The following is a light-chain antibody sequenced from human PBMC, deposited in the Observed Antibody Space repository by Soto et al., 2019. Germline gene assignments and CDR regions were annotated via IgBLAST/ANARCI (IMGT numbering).Light chain of an antibody. J-gene: IGKJ2*01. CDR3: QQYGTSRPYT. V-gene: IGKV3-20*01. CDR1: QSVSSSN. CDR2: GTS. Sequence: EIVLTQSPVTLSLSPGERATLSCRASQSVSSSNLAWYQQKTGQAPRLLIYGTSSRATGIPDRFSGSGSGTDFTLTISRLEPEDFAVYYCQQYGTSRPYTFGQGTKLEIK.